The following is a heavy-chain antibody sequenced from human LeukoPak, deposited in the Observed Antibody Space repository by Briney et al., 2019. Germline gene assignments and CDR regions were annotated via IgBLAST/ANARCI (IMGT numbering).Heavy chain of an antibody. J-gene: IGHJ6*02. CDR3: ARDVVRGSPLVWTDV. Sequence: PGGSLRLSCAASGFTVSSNYMSWVRQAPGKGRAWDSVTYSGGSTYDAYSVKARFTISRDNSKNTPYHQMNSRRAEDTAVYYCARDVVRGSPLVWTDVWGQGTTVTVSS. CDR2: TYSGGST. V-gene: IGHV3-66*01. CDR1: GFTVSSNY. D-gene: IGHD3-10*01.